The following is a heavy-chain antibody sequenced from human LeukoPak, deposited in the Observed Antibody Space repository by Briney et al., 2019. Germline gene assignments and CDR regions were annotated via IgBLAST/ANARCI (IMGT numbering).Heavy chain of an antibody. V-gene: IGHV3-30*04. CDR1: GFTFSSYA. CDR2: ISYDGSNK. D-gene: IGHD3-3*01. Sequence: PGGSLRLSCAASGFTFSSYAMHWVRQAPGKGLEWVAVISYDGSNKYYADSVKGRFTISRDNSKNTLYLQMNSLRAEDTAVYYCAKARSPPFEYYDFWSGYYPFDYWGQGTLVTVSS. CDR3: AKARSPPFEYYDFWSGYYPFDY. J-gene: IGHJ4*02.